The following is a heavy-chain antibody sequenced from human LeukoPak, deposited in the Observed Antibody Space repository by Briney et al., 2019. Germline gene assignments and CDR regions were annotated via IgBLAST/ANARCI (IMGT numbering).Heavy chain of an antibody. J-gene: IGHJ6*02. CDR3: ARYFYGMDV. CDR2: ISSGGST. Sequence: GGSLRLSCAASGFTVSSNSMTWVRQAPGKGLEWVSVISSGGSTYYADSVKGRFTISRDNSKNTLYLQMNSLRAEDTAVHYCARYFYGMDVWGQGTTVTVSS. V-gene: IGHV3-53*01. CDR1: GFTVSSNS.